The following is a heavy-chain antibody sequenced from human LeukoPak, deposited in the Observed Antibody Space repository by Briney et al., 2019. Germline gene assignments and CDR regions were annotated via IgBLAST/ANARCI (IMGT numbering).Heavy chain of an antibody. J-gene: IGHJ6*02. CDR1: GYTFTSYG. V-gene: IGHV1-18*01. D-gene: IGHD5-18*01. Sequence: GASVKVSCKASGYTFTSYGISWVRQAPGQGLEWMGWISAYNGNTNYAQKLQGRVTMTTDTSTSTAYMELRSLRSDDTAVYYCARGNVDTAIYYYYGMDVWGQGTTVTVSS. CDR2: ISAYNGNT. CDR3: ARGNVDTAIYYYYGMDV.